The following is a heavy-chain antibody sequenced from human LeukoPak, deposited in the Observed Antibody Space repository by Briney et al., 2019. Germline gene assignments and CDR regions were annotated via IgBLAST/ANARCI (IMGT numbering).Heavy chain of an antibody. CDR2: IYYSGST. D-gene: IGHD5-18*01. CDR1: GGSISSYY. V-gene: IGHV4-59*01. Sequence: SETLSLTCTVSGGSISSYYWSWIRQPPGKGLEWIGYIYYSGSTNYSPSLKSRVTISVDTSKNQFSLKLSSVTAADTAVYYCARVSGYSYGHTEYYFDYWGQGTLVTVSS. CDR3: ARVSGYSYGHTEYYFDY. J-gene: IGHJ4*02.